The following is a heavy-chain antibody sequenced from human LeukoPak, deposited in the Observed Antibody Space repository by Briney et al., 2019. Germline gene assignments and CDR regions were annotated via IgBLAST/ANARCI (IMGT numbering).Heavy chain of an antibody. CDR1: GGSISSYY. CDR2: IYYSGST. V-gene: IGHV4-59*08. J-gene: IGHJ4*02. D-gene: IGHD3-22*01. Sequence: PSETLSLTCNVSGGSISSYYWSWIRQPPGKGLEWIGYIYYSGSTNYNPSLKSRVTISVDTSKNQFSLKLSSVTAADTAVYYCARHPSYYDRIDYWGQGTLVTVSS. CDR3: ARHPSYYDRIDY.